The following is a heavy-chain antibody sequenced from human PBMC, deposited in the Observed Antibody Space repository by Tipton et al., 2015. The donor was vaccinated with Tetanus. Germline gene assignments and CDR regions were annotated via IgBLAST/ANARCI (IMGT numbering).Heavy chain of an antibody. CDR3: AKLFRVRARAITMVVVVPPGYFDY. J-gene: IGHJ4*02. D-gene: IGHD3-22*01. CDR2: IYFSGST. V-gene: IGHV4-39*01. CDR1: GASISNSSSY. Sequence: TLSLTCTVSGASISNSSSYWGWIRQSPGKGLEWIGNIYFSGSTYYNPSLKSRVTISVDTSKNQFSLRLNSVTAADTAVYYCAKLFRVRARAITMVVVVPPGYFDYWGQGTLVTVSS.